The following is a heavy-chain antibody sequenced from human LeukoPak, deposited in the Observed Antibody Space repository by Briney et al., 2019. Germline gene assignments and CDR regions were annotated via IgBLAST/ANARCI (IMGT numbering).Heavy chain of an antibody. CDR3: AREEVGATYTFDF. V-gene: IGHV1-3*01. D-gene: IGHD1-26*01. Sequence: ASVKVSCKASGYTFTSYAMHWVRQAPGQSLEWMGWINAGNGNTKYSQKFQGRVTITRDTSATTAHMELSSLRSEDTAVYYCAREEVGATYTFDFWGQGTLVTVSS. CDR2: INAGNGNT. J-gene: IGHJ4*02. CDR1: GYTFTSYA.